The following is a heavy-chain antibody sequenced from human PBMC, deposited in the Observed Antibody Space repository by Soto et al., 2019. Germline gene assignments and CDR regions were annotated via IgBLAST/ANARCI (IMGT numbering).Heavy chain of an antibody. V-gene: IGHV1-18*04. D-gene: IGHD6-19*01. J-gene: IGHJ5*02. CDR1: GYTFTSYG. Sequence: GSVKVSCKASGYTFTSYGISWVRQAPGQGLEWMGWISAYNGNTNYAQKLQGRVTMTTDTSTSTAYMELRSLRSDDTAVYYCARDTYSSGWYGRFDPWGQGTLVTVSS. CDR3: ARDTYSSGWYGRFDP. CDR2: ISAYNGNT.